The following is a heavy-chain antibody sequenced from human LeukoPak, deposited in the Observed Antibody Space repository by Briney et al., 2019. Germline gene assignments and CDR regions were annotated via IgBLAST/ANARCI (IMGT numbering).Heavy chain of an antibody. Sequence: GGSLRLSRAASGFTFSIYAMSWVRQAPGRGLEWVSAISGSSGSIYYADSVKGRFTISRDNSKNTLYLQMNSLRAEDTAVYYCAKDQAYCSGGTCYPDYFDYWGQGTLVTVSS. CDR3: AKDQAYCSGGTCYPDYFDY. D-gene: IGHD2-15*01. CDR1: GFTFSIYA. CDR2: ISGSSGSI. V-gene: IGHV3-23*01. J-gene: IGHJ4*02.